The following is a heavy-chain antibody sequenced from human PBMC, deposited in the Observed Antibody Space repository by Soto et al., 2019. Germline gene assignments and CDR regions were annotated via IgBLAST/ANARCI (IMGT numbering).Heavy chain of an antibody. CDR1: GYSFTSYW. J-gene: IGHJ4*02. Sequence: PGESLKISCKGSGYSFTSYWISWVRQMPGKGLEWMGRIDPSDSFTNYSPSFQGHVTISADKSISTAYLQWSSLKASDTAMYFCARHFDSSGYYLAFDSWGQGTLVTVSS. CDR3: ARHFDSSGYYLAFDS. CDR2: IDPSDSFT. D-gene: IGHD3-22*01. V-gene: IGHV5-10-1*01.